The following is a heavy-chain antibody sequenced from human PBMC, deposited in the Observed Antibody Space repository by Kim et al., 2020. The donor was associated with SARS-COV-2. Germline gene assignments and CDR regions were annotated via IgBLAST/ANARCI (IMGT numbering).Heavy chain of an antibody. CDR2: HSLDSART. Sequence: GGSLRLSCETSGFTFERYAVHWVRQPPGRGLEWVSVHSLDSARTDYADSVKGRFIVSRDTDKSTVYLQMNSLRTEDTALYYCARDLIAGGSDNWGQGTLV. J-gene: IGHJ4*02. CDR1: GFTFERYA. V-gene: IGHV3-9*01. CDR3: ARDLIAGGSDN. D-gene: IGHD2-21*01.